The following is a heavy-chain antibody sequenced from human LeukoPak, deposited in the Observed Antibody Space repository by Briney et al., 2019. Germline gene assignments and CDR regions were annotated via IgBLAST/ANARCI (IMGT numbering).Heavy chain of an antibody. J-gene: IGHJ4*02. D-gene: IGHD3-22*01. CDR2: ISSTTFTI. V-gene: IGHV3-48*01. CDR3: ASAYSSAYYSPDY. CDR1: GFTFSGYS. Sequence: GGSLRLSCAASGFTFSGYSMNWVRQAPGKGLEWVSYISSTTFTIYYADSVKGRFTISRDNAKNSLYLQMNSLRAEDTAVYYCASAYSSAYYSPDYWGQGTLVTVSS.